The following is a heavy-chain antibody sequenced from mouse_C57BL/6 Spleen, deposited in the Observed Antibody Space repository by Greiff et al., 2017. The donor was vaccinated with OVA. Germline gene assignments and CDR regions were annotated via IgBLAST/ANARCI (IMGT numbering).Heavy chain of an antibody. V-gene: IGHV1-9*01. Sequence: QVQLQQSGAELMKPGASVKLSCKATGYTFTGYWIEWVKQRPGHGLEWIGEILPGSGSTNYNEKFKGKATFTADTSSNTAYMQLSGLTTEDSAIYYCARRGTYWYFDVWGTGTTVTVSS. CDR3: ARRGTYWYFDV. J-gene: IGHJ1*03. D-gene: IGHD3-3*01. CDR2: ILPGSGST. CDR1: GYTFTGYW.